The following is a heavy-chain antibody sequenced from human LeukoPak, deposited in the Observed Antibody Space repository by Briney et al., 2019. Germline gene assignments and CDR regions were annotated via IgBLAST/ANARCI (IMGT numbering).Heavy chain of an antibody. CDR1: GGSISSYY. J-gene: IGHJ5*02. Sequence: SETLSLTCTVSGGSISSYYWSWIRQPAGKGLEWIGRLYTSGSTNYNPSLKSRVTMSVDTSKNQFSLKLTSMTAADTAVYYCARHQRLAWFDPWGQGTLVTVSS. CDR3: ARHQRLAWFDP. CDR2: LYTSGST. D-gene: IGHD6-25*01. V-gene: IGHV4-4*07.